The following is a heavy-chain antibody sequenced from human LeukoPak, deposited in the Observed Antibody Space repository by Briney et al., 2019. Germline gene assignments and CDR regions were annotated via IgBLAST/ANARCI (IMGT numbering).Heavy chain of an antibody. Sequence: ASVKVSCKASGYPFTNYFMHWIRQAPGQGLEWMGIINPSGGSTNYAQKFQGGVTMTRDTSTSTVYMDLSSLRSEDTAVYCCARGGGSGYNAFDIWGQGTMVTVSS. CDR1: GYPFTNYF. V-gene: IGHV1-46*03. CDR2: INPSGGST. J-gene: IGHJ3*02. CDR3: ARGGGSGYNAFDI. D-gene: IGHD2-15*01.